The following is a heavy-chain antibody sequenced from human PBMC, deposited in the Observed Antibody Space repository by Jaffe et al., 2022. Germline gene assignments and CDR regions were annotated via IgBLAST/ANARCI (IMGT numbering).Heavy chain of an antibody. Sequence: QVQLVQSGAEVKKPGASVKVSCKASGYTFTGYYMHWVRQAPGQGLEWMGWINPNSGGTNYAQKFQGRVTMTRDTSISTAYMELSRLRSDDTAVYYCARDNYSSSWYGGWFDPWGQGTLVTVSS. J-gene: IGHJ5*02. CDR1: GYTFTGYY. CDR2: INPNSGGT. V-gene: IGHV1-2*02. D-gene: IGHD6-13*01. CDR3: ARDNYSSSWYGGWFDP.